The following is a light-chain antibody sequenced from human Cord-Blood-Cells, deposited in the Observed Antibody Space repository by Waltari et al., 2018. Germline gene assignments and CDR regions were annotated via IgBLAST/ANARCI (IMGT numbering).Light chain of an antibody. J-gene: IGKJ3*01. CDR2: WAS. Sequence: DIVMPQSPDSLAVSLGERATIHCKSSQSVLYSSNNKNYLAWYPQKPGQPPKLLISWASTRESGVPDRFSGSGSGTDFTLTISSLQAEDVAVYYCQQYYSTPFTFGPGTKVDIK. V-gene: IGKV4-1*01. CDR1: QSVLYSSNNKNY. CDR3: QQYYSTPFT.